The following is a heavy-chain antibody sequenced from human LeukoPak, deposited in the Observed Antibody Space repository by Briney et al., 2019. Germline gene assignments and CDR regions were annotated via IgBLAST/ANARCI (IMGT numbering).Heavy chain of an antibody. V-gene: IGHV3-23*01. Sequence: GGSLRLSCAASGFTFSSGAMSWVRQAPGKGPEWVSAISESDGSTYYADSVKGRFTISRDNSKNTLYLQMNSLRAEDTAVYYCAKDSGVTMANFDYWGQGTLVTVSS. CDR1: GFTFSSGA. D-gene: IGHD1-26*01. CDR2: ISESDGST. J-gene: IGHJ4*02. CDR3: AKDSGVTMANFDY.